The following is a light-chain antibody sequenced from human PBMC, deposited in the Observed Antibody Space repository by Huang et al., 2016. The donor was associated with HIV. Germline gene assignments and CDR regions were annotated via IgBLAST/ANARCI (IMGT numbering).Light chain of an antibody. Sequence: DIQMTQSSVTLSASVGDRVTIPCRASQSIGTWLAWYHQKPGKAPNLLIDDASTLESGVPSRFSGGGSGTEFTLTINSLQPDDFASYYCQHYNSFPWTFGQGTKVEV. CDR3: QHYNSFPWT. CDR1: QSIGTW. J-gene: IGKJ1*01. V-gene: IGKV1-5*03. CDR2: DAS.